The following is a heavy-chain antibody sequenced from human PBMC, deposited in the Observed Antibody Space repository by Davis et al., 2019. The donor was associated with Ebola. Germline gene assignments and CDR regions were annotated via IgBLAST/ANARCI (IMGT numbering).Heavy chain of an antibody. CDR3: ARSMVRGAPRFDY. Sequence: SVKVSCKASGGTFSSYAISWVRQAPGQGLEWMGGIIPIFGTANYAQKFQGRVTITADESTSTAYMELSSLRSEDTAVYYCARSMVRGAPRFDYWGQGTLVTVSS. J-gene: IGHJ4*02. CDR2: IIPIFGTA. D-gene: IGHD3-10*01. V-gene: IGHV1-69*13. CDR1: GGTFSSYA.